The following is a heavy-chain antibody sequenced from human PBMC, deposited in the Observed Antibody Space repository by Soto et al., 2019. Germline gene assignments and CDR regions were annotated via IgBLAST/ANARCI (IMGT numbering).Heavy chain of an antibody. D-gene: IGHD5-12*01. J-gene: IGHJ4*02. V-gene: IGHV4-59*08. CDR3: ARQGGYDYFDD. CDR1: GGSISSYY. CDR2: LYYSGST. Sequence: SETLSLTCTVSGGSISSYYWSWIRQPPGKGLEWIGYLYYSGSTNYNPSLKSRVTISVDTSKNQFSLKLSSVTAADTAVYYCARQGGYDYFDDWGQGTLVTVSS.